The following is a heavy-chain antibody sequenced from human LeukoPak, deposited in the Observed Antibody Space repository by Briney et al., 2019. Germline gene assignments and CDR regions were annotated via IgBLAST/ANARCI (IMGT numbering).Heavy chain of an antibody. CDR2: MNPNSGNT. J-gene: IGHJ6*03. CDR1: GYTFTSYD. CDR3: ARNYYYYYMDV. Sequence: ASVKVSCKASGYTFTSYDYNWLRQATGQGREWMGWMNPNSGNTGYAQKFQGRVTITRNTSISTAYMELSSLRSEDTAVYYCARNYYYYYMDVWGKGTTVTVSS. V-gene: IGHV1-8*03.